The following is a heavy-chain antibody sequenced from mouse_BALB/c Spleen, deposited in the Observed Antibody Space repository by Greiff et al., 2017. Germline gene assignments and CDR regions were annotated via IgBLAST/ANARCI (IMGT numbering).Heavy chain of an antibody. V-gene: IGHV2-6-7*01. J-gene: IGHJ1*01. CDR2: IWGDGST. Sequence: VQLVESGPGLVAPSQSLSITCTVSGFSLTGYGVNWVRQPPGKGLEWLGMIWGDGSTDYNSALKSRLSISKDNSKSQVFLKMNSLQTDDTARYYCARASYYRYDGWYFDVWGAGTTVTVSS. CDR1: GFSLTGYG. CDR3: ARASYYRYDGWYFDV. D-gene: IGHD2-14*01.